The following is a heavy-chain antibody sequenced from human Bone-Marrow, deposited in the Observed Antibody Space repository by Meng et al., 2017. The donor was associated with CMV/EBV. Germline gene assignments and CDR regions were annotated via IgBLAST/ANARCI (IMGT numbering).Heavy chain of an antibody. CDR2: IIPIFGTA. CDR3: AGDYGSGSYGFYYYGMDV. D-gene: IGHD3-10*01. V-gene: IGHV1-69*05. J-gene: IGHJ6*02. Sequence: SVKVSCKASGGTFSSYAISWVRQAPGQGLEWMGGIIPIFGTANYAQKVQGRVTITTDESTSTAYMELSNLRSEDTAVYYWAGDYGSGSYGFYYYGMDVWGQGTTVTVSS. CDR1: GGTFSSYA.